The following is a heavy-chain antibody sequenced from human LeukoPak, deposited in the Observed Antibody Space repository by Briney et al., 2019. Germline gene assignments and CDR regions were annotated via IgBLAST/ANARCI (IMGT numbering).Heavy chain of an antibody. CDR1: GYAFTGYY. CDR3: ARDLEGLERYFDY. J-gene: IGHJ4*02. CDR2: IKPNSGGT. D-gene: IGHD1-1*01. V-gene: IGHV1-2*02. Sequence: GASVKLSCKASGYAFTGYYLHWVRQAPGHGLEWMGWIKPNSGGTKYAQKFQGRVTMTRDTSITTAYMELSSLRSDDTAVYYCARDLEGLERYFDYWGQGTLVTVSS.